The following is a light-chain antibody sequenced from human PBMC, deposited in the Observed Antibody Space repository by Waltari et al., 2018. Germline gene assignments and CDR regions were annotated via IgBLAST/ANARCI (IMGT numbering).Light chain of an antibody. V-gene: IGKV1-33*01. J-gene: IGKJ4*01. CDR3: QHGNTFPLT. CDR2: DAS. Sequence: DIQMTQSPSSLSASVGDRVTITCQASQDISNYLNWYQQKPGKAPKLMIYDASNLEPGVPSRFSGSGSGTDFTFTISSLQPEDFATYYCQHGNTFPLTFGGGTKVEIK. CDR1: QDISNY.